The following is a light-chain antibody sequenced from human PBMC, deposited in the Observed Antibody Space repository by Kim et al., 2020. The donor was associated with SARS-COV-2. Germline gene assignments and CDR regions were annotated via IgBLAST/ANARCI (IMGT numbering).Light chain of an antibody. CDR1: GSDVGGYNY. V-gene: IGLV2-8*01. CDR2: EVS. J-gene: IGLJ2*01. Sequence: GQPVTISCAGTGSDVGGYNYVSANQQHPGKAHKLVIYEVSRRPSGVPDRYSGCKSGNTASLTVSGLQAEDEDDYYCSSYAGSNNLVFGGGTQLTVL. CDR3: SSYAGSNNLV.